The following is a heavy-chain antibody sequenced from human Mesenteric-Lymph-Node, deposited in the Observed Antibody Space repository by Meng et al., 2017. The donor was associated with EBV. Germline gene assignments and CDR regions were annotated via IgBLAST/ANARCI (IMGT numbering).Heavy chain of an antibody. CDR1: GGSVGIVSYY. CDR3: ARDPYGATDF. Sequence: QGAGPGLGKPSRTLSSPCTVSGGSVGIVSYYWTWSRQPPGKGLEWIGYVYYSGSTKYNPSLKSRVTISVDTSKNQFSLKLTSVTAADTAVYYCARDPYGATDFWGQGTLVTVSS. D-gene: IGHD4-17*01. J-gene: IGHJ4*02. CDR2: VYYSGST. V-gene: IGHV4-61*01.